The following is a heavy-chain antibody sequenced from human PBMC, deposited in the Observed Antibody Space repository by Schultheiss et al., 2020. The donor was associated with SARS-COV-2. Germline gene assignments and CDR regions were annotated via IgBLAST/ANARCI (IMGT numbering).Heavy chain of an antibody. J-gene: IGHJ6*02. Sequence: ASVKVSCKASGYTFTDYYMHWVRQAPGQGLEWMGWITPKRGGTKCAKKFQGWVSVTRDTSISTAYMELRSLRSDDTAVYYCARDCPRGLTWSPGSTRLLPEPYYYYGMDVWGQGTTVTVSS. V-gene: IGHV1-2*04. CDR1: GYTFTDYY. D-gene: IGHD1-14*01. CDR2: ITPKRGGT. CDR3: ARDCPRGLTWSPGSTRLLPEPYYYYGMDV.